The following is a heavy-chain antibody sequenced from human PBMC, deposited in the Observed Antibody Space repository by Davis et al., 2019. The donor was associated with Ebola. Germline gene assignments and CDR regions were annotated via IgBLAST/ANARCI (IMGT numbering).Heavy chain of an antibody. V-gene: IGHV3-23*01. CDR3: AKDLGGYYDFWSGYYTGYYFDY. Sequence: GGSLRLSCPASGFTFSSYAMSWVRQAPGKGLEWVSAISGSGGSTYYADSVKGRFTISRDNSKNTLYLQMNSLRAEDTAVYYCAKDLGGYYDFWSGYYTGYYFDYWGQGTLVTVSS. CDR2: ISGSGGST. CDR1: GFTFSSYA. D-gene: IGHD3-3*01. J-gene: IGHJ4*02.